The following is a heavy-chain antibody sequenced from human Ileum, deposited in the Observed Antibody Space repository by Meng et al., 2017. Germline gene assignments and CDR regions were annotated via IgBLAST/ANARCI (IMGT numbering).Heavy chain of an antibody. CDR3: ARGGVAARLGT. V-gene: IGHV4-34*02. CDR2: ISHSGST. J-gene: IGHJ4*02. CDR1: GGSFRGYH. D-gene: IGHD6-6*01. Sequence: QLQTGGAGLFKPSETRSLTCAANGGSFRGYHGSWIRQPPGKGLEWIGEISHSGSTHYNPSLKSRLTISVDTSNNQFSLKLNSVTAADTAVYYCARGGVAARLGTWGQGALVTVSS.